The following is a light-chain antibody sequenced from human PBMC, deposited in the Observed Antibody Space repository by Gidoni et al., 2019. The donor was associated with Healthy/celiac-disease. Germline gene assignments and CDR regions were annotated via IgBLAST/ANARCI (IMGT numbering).Light chain of an antibody. Sequence: DIVLTQSPATLSLSPGERATLSCRASQCCSSYLAWYQQKPGQAPRLLIYDASNRATGIPARFSGSGSGTDFTLTISSLDPEDFVVYYCQQRSNWPPMYTFGQGPKLEIK. CDR2: DAS. CDR1: QCCSSY. V-gene: IGKV3-11*01. CDR3: QQRSNWPPMYT. J-gene: IGKJ2*01.